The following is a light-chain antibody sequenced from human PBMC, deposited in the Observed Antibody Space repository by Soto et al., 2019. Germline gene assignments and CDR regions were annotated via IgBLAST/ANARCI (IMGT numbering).Light chain of an antibody. V-gene: IGLV2-14*01. CDR3: SSYTSSSTPCV. J-gene: IGLJ1*01. CDR1: SSDVGGYNY. CDR2: DVS. Sequence: QSVLTQPASVSGSPGQSITISCTGTSSDVGGYNYVSWYQQHPGKAPKLMIYDVSNRPSGVSNRFSGSKSGNTASLTFSGLQAEDEADYYCSSYTSSSTPCVFGTGTKVTVL.